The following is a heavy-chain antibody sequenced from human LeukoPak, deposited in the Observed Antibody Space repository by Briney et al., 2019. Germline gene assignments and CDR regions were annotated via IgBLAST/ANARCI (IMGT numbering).Heavy chain of an antibody. V-gene: IGHV1-18*04. Sequence: GASVKVSCKASGYTFTGYYMHWVRQAPGQGLEWMGWISPYNTNTNNVQNLQARVTMTTDTSTSTAYMELKSLRSDDTAVYYCARDRSGYEGGDYWGQGTLVTVSS. CDR2: ISPYNTNT. D-gene: IGHD5-12*01. CDR3: ARDRSGYEGGDY. CDR1: GYTFTGYY. J-gene: IGHJ4*02.